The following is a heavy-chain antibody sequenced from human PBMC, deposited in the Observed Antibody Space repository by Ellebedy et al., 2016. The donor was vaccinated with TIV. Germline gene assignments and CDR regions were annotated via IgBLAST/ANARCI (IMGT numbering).Heavy chain of an antibody. CDR3: ARQHYGDFVIDY. D-gene: IGHD4-17*01. V-gene: IGHV4-30-2*01. CDR2: IYYAGST. J-gene: IGHJ4*02. Sequence: WVRQPPGKGLEWIGNIYYAGSTSYFPSLKSRVTMSVDTSKNQFSLTLASVTAADTAVYYCARQHYGDFVIDYWGQGALVTVSS.